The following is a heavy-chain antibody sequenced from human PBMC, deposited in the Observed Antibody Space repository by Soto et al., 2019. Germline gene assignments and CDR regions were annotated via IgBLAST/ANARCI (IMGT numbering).Heavy chain of an antibody. CDR3: ARGQAYTSGSSFDY. D-gene: IGHD6-19*01. CDR2: IWYDGANK. V-gene: IGHV3-33*01. Sequence: QVQLVESGGGVVQPGRSLRLSCAASGFTFSTYGFHWVRQAPGKGLEWVAVIWYDGANKYSGDSVKGRFTISRDNSKNTVYLQMNTLRAEDTAVYYCARGQAYTSGSSFDYWGQGTLVTVSS. J-gene: IGHJ4*02. CDR1: GFTFSTYG.